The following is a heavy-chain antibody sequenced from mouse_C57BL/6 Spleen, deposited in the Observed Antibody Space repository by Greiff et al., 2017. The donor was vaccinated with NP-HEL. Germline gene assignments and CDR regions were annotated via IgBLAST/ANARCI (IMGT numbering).Heavy chain of an antibody. CDR3: ARDGRDYDSAWFAY. V-gene: IGHV5-4*01. Sequence: EVMLVESGGGLVKPGGSLKLSCAASGFTFSSYAMSWVRQTPEKRLEWVATISDGGSYTYYPDNVKGRFTISRDNAKNNLYLQMSHLKSEDTAMYYCARDGRDYDSAWFAYWGQGTLVTVSA. J-gene: IGHJ3*01. CDR2: ISDGGSYT. D-gene: IGHD2-4*01. CDR1: GFTFSSYA.